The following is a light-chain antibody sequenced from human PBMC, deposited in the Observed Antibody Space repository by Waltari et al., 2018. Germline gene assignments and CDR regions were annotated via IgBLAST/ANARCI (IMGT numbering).Light chain of an antibody. J-gene: IGLJ3*02. CDR2: KTN. CDR1: SGPLPSTSS. Sequence: QTVVTQEPSLSVSPGGTVTLTFSLSSGPLPSTSSPSWYQQSPGQAPRTLVYKTNSRSSGVPDRFSGSVLGNKAALTITGAQADDESDYYCLLYIGSGIWVFGGGTKLTVL. V-gene: IGLV8-61*01. CDR3: LLYIGSGIWV.